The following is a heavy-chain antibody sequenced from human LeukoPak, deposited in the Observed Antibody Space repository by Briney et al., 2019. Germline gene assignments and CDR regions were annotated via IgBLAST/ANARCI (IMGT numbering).Heavy chain of an antibody. J-gene: IGHJ5*02. D-gene: IGHD3-3*01. CDR1: GYTFSTYA. CDR2: INAGNGYT. V-gene: IGHV1-3*01. Sequence: ASVKVSCKAPGYTFSTYAMHWVRQAPGQRLEWMGWINAGNGYTKYSQSFQDRVTFSRDASATTVYMELSSLKYDDMAVYYCARDLDGSAGAWFDPWGQGTLVTVSS. CDR3: ARDLDGSAGAWFDP.